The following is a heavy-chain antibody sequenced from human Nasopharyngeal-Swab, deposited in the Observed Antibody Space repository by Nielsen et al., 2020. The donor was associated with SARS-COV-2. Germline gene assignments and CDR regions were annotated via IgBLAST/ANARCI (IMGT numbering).Heavy chain of an antibody. V-gene: IGHV1-2*05. CDR1: GYTFTGYY. CDR2: INTNSGGT. J-gene: IGHJ6*02. CDR3: ARDSTSVAGTGDYYYGMDG. Sequence: ASLKVSCKASGYTFTGYYMHWVRQAPAQGVVWMGRINTNSGGTNYAQKFQGRVTMTRDTSISTAYMELSRLRSDETDVYYCARDSTSVAGTGDYYYGMDGWGQGTTVTVSS. D-gene: IGHD6-19*01.